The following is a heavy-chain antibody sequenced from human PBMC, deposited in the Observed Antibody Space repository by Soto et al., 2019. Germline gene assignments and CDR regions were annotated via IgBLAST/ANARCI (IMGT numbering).Heavy chain of an antibody. J-gene: IGHJ6*02. Sequence: QVQLVQSRAEVKKPGASVKVSCQASGYTFTRNGINWVRQAPGQGLEWMGWISPYNGDTYYAQKFQGRVTMTTDTSTSTAYMERRSLRYDDTAVYYCARKRAPWYGMDVWGQGTTVTVPS. CDR2: ISPYNGDT. V-gene: IGHV1-18*01. CDR3: ARKRAPWYGMDV. CDR1: GYTFTRNG.